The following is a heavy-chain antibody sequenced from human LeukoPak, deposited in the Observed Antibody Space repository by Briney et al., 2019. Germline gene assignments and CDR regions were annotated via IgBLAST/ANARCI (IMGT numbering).Heavy chain of an antibody. D-gene: IGHD6-19*01. CDR1: GFTFSSYS. CDR2: ISSSSSYI. CDR3: ARDSKWKVAGTPHFDY. Sequence: GGSLRLSCAASGFTFSSYSMNWVRQAPGKGLEWVSSISSSSSYIYYADSVKGRFTISRDNAKNSLYLQMNSLRAEDTAVYYCARDSKWKVAGTPHFDYWGQGTLVTVSS. V-gene: IGHV3-21*01. J-gene: IGHJ4*02.